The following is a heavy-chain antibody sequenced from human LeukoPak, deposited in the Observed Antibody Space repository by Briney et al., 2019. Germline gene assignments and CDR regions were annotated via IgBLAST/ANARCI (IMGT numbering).Heavy chain of an antibody. V-gene: IGHV1-46*01. CDR1: GYTFTSYY. J-gene: IGHJ5*02. Sequence: ASVKVSCKASGYTFTSYYMHWVRRAPGQGLEWRGIINPSGGSTSYAQKFQGRVTMTRDTSTSTVYMELSSLRSEDTAVYYCARDIVVVPAAIGSNWFDPWGQGTLVTVSS. CDR2: INPSGGST. CDR3: ARDIVVVPAAIGSNWFDP. D-gene: IGHD2-2*01.